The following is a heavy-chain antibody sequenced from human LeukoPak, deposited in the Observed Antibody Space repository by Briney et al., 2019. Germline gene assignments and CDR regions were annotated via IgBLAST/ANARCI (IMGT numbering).Heavy chain of an antibody. CDR2: IYHSGST. Sequence: SQTLSLTCAVSGGSISSGGDSWSWIRQPPGKGLEWIGYIYHSGSTNYNPSLKSRVTISVDTSKNQFSLKLSSVTAADTAVYYCATLGSGSYYSFGYYYYMDVWGKGTTVTVSS. CDR1: GGSISSGGDS. V-gene: IGHV4-30-2*02. CDR3: ATLGSGSYYSFGYYYYMDV. J-gene: IGHJ6*03. D-gene: IGHD3-10*01.